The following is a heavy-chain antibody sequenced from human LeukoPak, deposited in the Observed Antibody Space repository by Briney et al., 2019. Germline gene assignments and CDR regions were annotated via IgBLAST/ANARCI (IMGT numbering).Heavy chain of an antibody. J-gene: IGHJ4*02. D-gene: IGHD6-13*01. Sequence: GGSLRLSCAASGFTFKTYGIHWVRQAPGKGLEWVAFIRNDGTIKYYADSVKGRFTISRDNSKSTLYLQMNSLRAEDTAVYYCAKTGSSSWGYFDYWGQGTLVTVSS. CDR3: AKTGSSSWGYFDY. CDR1: GFTFKTYG. CDR2: IRNDGTIK. V-gene: IGHV3-30*02.